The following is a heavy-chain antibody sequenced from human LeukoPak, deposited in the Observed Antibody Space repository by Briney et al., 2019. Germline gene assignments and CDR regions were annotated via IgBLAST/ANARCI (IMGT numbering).Heavy chain of an antibody. Sequence: GGSLRLSCAASGFTFSSYGMSWVRQAPGKGREWVSAISGSGGSTYYADSVKGRFTISRDNSKNTLYLQMNSLRAEDTAVYYCAKDQERWLQSDTFDYWGQGTLVTVSS. CDR2: ISGSGGST. CDR1: GFTFSSYG. D-gene: IGHD5-24*01. J-gene: IGHJ4*02. V-gene: IGHV3-23*01. CDR3: AKDQERWLQSDTFDY.